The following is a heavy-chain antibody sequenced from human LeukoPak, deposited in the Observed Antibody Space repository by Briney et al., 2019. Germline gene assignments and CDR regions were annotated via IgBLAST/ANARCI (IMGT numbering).Heavy chain of an antibody. CDR2: TYNSDTT. V-gene: IGHV4-59*01. J-gene: IGHJ4*02. D-gene: IGHD4-23*01. CDR3: AKGGTVAFDY. CDR1: GASITSYY. Sequence: SETLSLTCTVSGASITSYYWSWIRQSPGKGLEWIGCTYNSDTTNYNPSLKSRLTISVDTSKKQFSLKLSSVTAAGTAVYYCAKGGTVAFDYWGQGTLVTVSS.